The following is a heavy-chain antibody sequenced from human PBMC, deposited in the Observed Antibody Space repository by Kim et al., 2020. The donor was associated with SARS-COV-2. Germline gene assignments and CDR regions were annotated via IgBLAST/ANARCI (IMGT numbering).Heavy chain of an antibody. CDR2: IIPIFGTA. CDR3: ARGGANYYDSSGYSVGRQYYFDY. Sequence: SVKVSCKASGGTFSSYAISWVRQAPGQGLEWMGGIIPIFGTANYAQKFQGRVTITADESTSTAYMELSSLRSEDTAVYYCARGGANYYDSSGYSVGRQYYFDYWGQGTLVTVSS. D-gene: IGHD3-22*01. CDR1: GGTFSSYA. J-gene: IGHJ4*02. V-gene: IGHV1-69*13.